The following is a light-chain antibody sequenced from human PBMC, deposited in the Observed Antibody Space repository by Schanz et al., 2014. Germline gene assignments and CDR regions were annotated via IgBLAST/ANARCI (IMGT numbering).Light chain of an antibody. J-gene: IGLJ2*01. CDR1: SSDVGGYNY. Sequence: QSVLTQPPSASGSPGQSVTISCTGTSSDVGGYNYVSWYQQHPGKAPRLMISDVSDRPSGVSNRFSGSKSGNTASLTISGLQAEDEADYYCSSYTSSAPLGVVFGGGTKLTVL. CDR2: DVS. V-gene: IGLV2-14*03. CDR3: SSYTSSAPLGVV.